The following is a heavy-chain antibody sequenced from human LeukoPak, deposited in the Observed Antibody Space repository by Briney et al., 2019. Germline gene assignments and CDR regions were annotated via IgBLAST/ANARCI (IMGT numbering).Heavy chain of an antibody. CDR1: GFTFSNYV. J-gene: IGHJ4*02. V-gene: IGHV3-23*01. CDR2: IGAGGTT. CDR3: AQGGPRDDYYFDY. Sequence: GGSLRLSCAASGFTFSNYVMRWVRQAPGKGLEWVSSIGAGGTTFYADSVKGRFTISRDNSENTLYLQMNRLRAEDTAIYYCAQGGPRDDYYFDYWGQGTLVTVSS. D-gene: IGHD1-1*01.